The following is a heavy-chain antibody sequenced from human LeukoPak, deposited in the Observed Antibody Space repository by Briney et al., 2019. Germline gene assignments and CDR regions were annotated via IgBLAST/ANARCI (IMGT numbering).Heavy chain of an antibody. Sequence: SQTLSLTCAVSDGSISSGSYYWSWIRQPAGKGLEWIGRIYTSGSTNYNPSLKSRVTISVDTSKNQFSLKLSSVTAADTAVYYCARETSYYYDSSGYYLPPDYWGQGTLVTVSS. CDR1: DGSISSGSYY. D-gene: IGHD3-22*01. J-gene: IGHJ4*02. V-gene: IGHV4-61*02. CDR2: IYTSGST. CDR3: ARETSYYYDSSGYYLPPDY.